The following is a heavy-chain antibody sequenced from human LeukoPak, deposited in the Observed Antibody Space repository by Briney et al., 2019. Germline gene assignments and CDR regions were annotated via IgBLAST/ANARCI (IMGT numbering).Heavy chain of an antibody. CDR3: ARDLVTVTKGFDI. J-gene: IGHJ3*02. CDR2: ISYIGTT. D-gene: IGHD4-17*01. CDR1: GDSFSSHY. Sequence: SETLSLTCAVSGDSFSSHYWTWIRQPPGRGLEWIGYISYIGTTNYNPPLKSRVTVSIDTSKNQFSLKLSSVTTADTAVYYCARDLVTVTKGFDIWGLGTMVSLSS. V-gene: IGHV4-59*11.